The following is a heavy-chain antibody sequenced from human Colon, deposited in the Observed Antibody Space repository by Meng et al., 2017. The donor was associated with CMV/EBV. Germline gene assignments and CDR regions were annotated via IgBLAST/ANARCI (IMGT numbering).Heavy chain of an antibody. Sequence: QVQVQGWDPGWVKASAALSLTLTFSGALIICNNGSWTRHPAGTGLGWIGRVYISGNTNYNPSLKSRVTMSIDTSKNQLSLNIRSVTAADTAVYYCARDSNLSGLAYWGQGTLVTVSS. CDR2: VYISGNT. D-gene: IGHD3-10*01. CDR1: GALIICNN. CDR3: ARDSNLSGLAY. J-gene: IGHJ4*02. V-gene: IGHV4-4*07.